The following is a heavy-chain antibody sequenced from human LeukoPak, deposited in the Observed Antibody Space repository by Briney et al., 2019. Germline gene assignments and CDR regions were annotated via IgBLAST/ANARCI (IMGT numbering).Heavy chain of an antibody. CDR2: ISSSSSYI. D-gene: IGHD5-18*01. V-gene: IGHV3-21*01. J-gene: IGHJ3*02. CDR1: GFTFSSYS. Sequence: PGGSLRLSCAASGFTFSSYSMNWVRQAPGKGLEWVSSISSSSSYIYYADSVKGRFTISRDNAKNSLYLQMNSLRAEDTAVYYCARAQQDTAMVEAFDIWGQGTMVTVSS. CDR3: ARAQQDTAMVEAFDI.